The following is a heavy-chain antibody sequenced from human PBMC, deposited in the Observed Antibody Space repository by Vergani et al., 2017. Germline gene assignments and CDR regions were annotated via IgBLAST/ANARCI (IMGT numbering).Heavy chain of an antibody. V-gene: IGHV3-30-3*01. CDR3: ATEVIIRWLVLPDFDY. J-gene: IGHJ4*02. Sequence: QVQLVESGGGVVQPGRSLRLSCAASGFTFSSYAMHWVRQAPGKGLEWVAVISYDGSNKYYADSVKGRFTISRDNSKNTLYLQMNSLRAEDTAVYYCATEVIIRWLVLPDFDYWGQGTLVTVSS. CDR2: ISYDGSNK. CDR1: GFTFSSYA. D-gene: IGHD6-19*01.